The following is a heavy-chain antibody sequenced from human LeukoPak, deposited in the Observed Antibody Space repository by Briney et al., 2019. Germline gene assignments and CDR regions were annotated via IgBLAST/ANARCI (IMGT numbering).Heavy chain of an antibody. V-gene: IGHV4-34*01. J-gene: IGHJ4*02. D-gene: IGHD3-9*01. CDR2: INHSGST. CDR3: ARGGPPYYDILTETLDY. Sequence: KPSETLSPTCAVYGGSFSGYYWSWIRQPPGKGLEWIGEINHSGSTNYNPSLKSRVTISVDTSKNQFSLKLSSVTAADTAVYYCARGGPPYYDILTETLDYWGQGTLVTVSS. CDR1: GGSFSGYY.